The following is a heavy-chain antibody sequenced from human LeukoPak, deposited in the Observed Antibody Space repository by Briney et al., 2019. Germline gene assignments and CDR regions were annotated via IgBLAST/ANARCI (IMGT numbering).Heavy chain of an antibody. J-gene: IGHJ3*02. CDR2: INPNSGGT. V-gene: IGHV1-2*02. CDR1: GYTFTGYY. CDR3: ARDIRDAFDI. Sequence: ASVKVSCKASGYTFTGYYMHWVRQAPGQGLEWMGWINPNSGGTNYEKKFQGRVNMTRATSIRTAYMELSRLRSDDTAVYYCARDIRDAFDIWGQGTMVTVSS. D-gene: IGHD3-3*02.